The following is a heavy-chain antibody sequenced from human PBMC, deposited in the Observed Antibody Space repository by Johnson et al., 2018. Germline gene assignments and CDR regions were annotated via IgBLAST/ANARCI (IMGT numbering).Heavy chain of an antibody. D-gene: IGHD1-1*01. CDR2: IYYSGST. Sequence: QVQLQESGPGLVKPSETLSLTCTVSGGSISSSSYYWGWIRQPPGKGLEWIGSIYYSGSTYYNPSLKSRVTISVDTSQNKFSLKLSSVTAADTAVYYCARGLERRERLYYYYYMDVWGKGTTVTVSS. V-gene: IGHV4-39*07. CDR3: ARGLERRERLYYYYYMDV. J-gene: IGHJ6*03. CDR1: GGSISSSSYY.